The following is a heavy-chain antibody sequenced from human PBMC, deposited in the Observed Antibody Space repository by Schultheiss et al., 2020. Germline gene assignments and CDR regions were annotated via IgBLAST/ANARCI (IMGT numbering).Heavy chain of an antibody. V-gene: IGHV4-39*07. CDR1: GGSISSGGYY. J-gene: IGHJ4*02. Sequence: SETLSLTCTVSGGSISSGGYYWGWIRQPPGKGLEWIGEIYHSGSTNYNPSLKSRVTISVDTSKNQFSLKLSSVTAADTAVYYCARDRIAVAVKYYFDYWGQGTLVTVYS. CDR3: ARDRIAVAVKYYFDY. D-gene: IGHD6-19*01. CDR2: IYHSGST.